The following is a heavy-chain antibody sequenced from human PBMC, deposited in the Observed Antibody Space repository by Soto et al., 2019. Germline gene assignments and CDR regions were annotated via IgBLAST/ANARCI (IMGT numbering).Heavy chain of an antibody. J-gene: IGHJ3*02. CDR3: VKDDAYGAKKAAFDI. Sequence: GGSLRLSCSASGFTFSSYAMHWVRQAPGKGLEYVSAISSNGGSTYYADSVKGGFTISRDNSKNTLYLQMSSLRAEDTAVYYCVKDDAYGAKKAAFDIWGQGTMVTVSS. D-gene: IGHD4-17*01. V-gene: IGHV3-64D*08. CDR2: ISSNGGST. CDR1: GFTFSSYA.